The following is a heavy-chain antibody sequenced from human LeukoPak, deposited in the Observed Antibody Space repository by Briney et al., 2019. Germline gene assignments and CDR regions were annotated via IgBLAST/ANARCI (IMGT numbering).Heavy chain of an antibody. CDR3: ARQDLFSSEYYFDY. Sequence: SETLSLTCTVSGGSISSNDYYWDWIRQPPGMGLEYIGSIYYSGSTYYNPSLKSRVTISVDTFKNQFSLKLSSVTAADTAVYYCARQDLFSSEYYFDYWGQGTLVTVSS. V-gene: IGHV4-39*01. CDR2: IYYSGST. D-gene: IGHD6-25*01. CDR1: GGSISSNDYY. J-gene: IGHJ4*02.